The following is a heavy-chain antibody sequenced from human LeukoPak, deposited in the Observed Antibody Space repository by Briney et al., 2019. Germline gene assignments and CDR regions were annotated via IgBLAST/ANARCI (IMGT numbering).Heavy chain of an antibody. CDR2: IYYSGST. V-gene: IGHV4-39*07. D-gene: IGHD6-13*01. CDR3: AREYGSSHSFDP. Sequence: SETLSLTCAVYGGSISSSSYHWDWIRQPPGEGLEWIGSIYYSGSTYYNPSLKSRVTISVDTSKNRFFLKLSSVTAADTAIYYCAREYGSSHSFDPWGQGTLVTVSS. J-gene: IGHJ5*02. CDR1: GGSISSSSYH.